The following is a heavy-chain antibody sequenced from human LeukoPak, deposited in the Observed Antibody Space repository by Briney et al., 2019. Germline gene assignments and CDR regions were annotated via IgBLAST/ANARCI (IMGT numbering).Heavy chain of an antibody. CDR2: IYTSGST. CDR1: GGSTSSGSYY. J-gene: IGHJ4*02. D-gene: IGHD5-18*01. CDR3: ARAHGYSYGHFDY. V-gene: IGHV4-61*02. Sequence: PSETLSLTCTVSGGSTSSGSYYWSWIRQPAGKGLEWIGRIYTSGSTNYNPSLKSRVTISVDTSKNQFSLKLSSVTAADTAVYYCARAHGYSYGHFDYWGQGTLVTVSS.